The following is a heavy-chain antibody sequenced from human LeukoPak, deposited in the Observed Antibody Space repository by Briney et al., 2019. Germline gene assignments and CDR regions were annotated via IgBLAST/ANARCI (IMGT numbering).Heavy chain of an antibody. V-gene: IGHV4-59*08. D-gene: IGHD6-13*01. CDR3: ASLQQLSRVIYFQH. J-gene: IGHJ1*01. CDR1: GGSISSYY. Sequence: SETLSLTCTVSGGSISSYYWSWIRQPAGKGLEWIGYIYYSGSTNYNPSLKSRVTISVDTSKNQFSLKLSSVTAADTAVYYCASLQQLSRVIYFQHWGQGTLVTVSS. CDR2: IYYSGST.